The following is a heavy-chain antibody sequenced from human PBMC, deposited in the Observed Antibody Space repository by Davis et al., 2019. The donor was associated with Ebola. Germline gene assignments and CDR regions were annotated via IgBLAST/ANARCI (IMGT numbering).Heavy chain of an antibody. D-gene: IGHD4-17*01. CDR1: GYTFTSYG. V-gene: IGHV1-18*01. Sequence: ASVKVSCKASGYTFTSYGISWVRQAPGQGLEWMGWISAYNGNTNYAQKLQGRVTMTTDTSTSTAYMELSRLRSDDTAAYYCARKGPTTVTRYNWFDPWGQGTLVTVSS. CDR3: ARKGPTTVTRYNWFDP. CDR2: ISAYNGNT. J-gene: IGHJ5*02.